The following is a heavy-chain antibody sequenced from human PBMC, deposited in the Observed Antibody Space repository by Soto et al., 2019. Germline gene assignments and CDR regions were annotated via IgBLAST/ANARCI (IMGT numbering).Heavy chain of an antibody. D-gene: IGHD3-3*01. CDR3: ASGWTQGRSAYYSDY. CDR2: VNQSGST. J-gene: IGHJ4*02. Sequence: QVQLQQWGAGLLKPSETLSLTCAVSGGSFNGYYWSWIRQSPGKGLEWIGEVNQSGSTNYSPSLKSRVTISVDTSKNQFSLKLTSVTAAHTAVYYCASGWTQGRSAYYSDYWGQGTLVTVSS. CDR1: GGSFNGYY. V-gene: IGHV4-34*01.